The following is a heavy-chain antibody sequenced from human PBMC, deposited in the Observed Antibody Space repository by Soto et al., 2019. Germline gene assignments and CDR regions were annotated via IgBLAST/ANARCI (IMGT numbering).Heavy chain of an antibody. CDR3: ARDCGYDYSLDY. CDR1: GYTFTSYA. V-gene: IGHV1-3*01. CDR2: INAGNGNT. Sequence: EASVKVSCKASGYTFTSYAMHWVRQAPGQRLEWMGWINAGNGNTKYSQKFQGRVTITRDTSASTAYMELSSLRSEDTAVYYCARDCGYDYSLDYWGQGTLVTVSS. J-gene: IGHJ4*02. D-gene: IGHD5-12*01.